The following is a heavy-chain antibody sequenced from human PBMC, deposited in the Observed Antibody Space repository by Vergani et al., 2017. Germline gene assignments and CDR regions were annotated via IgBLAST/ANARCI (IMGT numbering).Heavy chain of an antibody. V-gene: IGHV3-23*01. D-gene: IGHD6-19*01. J-gene: IGHJ3*02. Sequence: EVQLLESGGGSAQPGESLRLSCVASGFTFTAHGLNWVRQAPGKGLEWVSGISGQNFRTHYADSVKGRFTISRDISKNTLFLHMNSLRPEDTAVYYCAKVGRSEVAGTFGAFDIWGQGTMVTVSS. CDR2: ISGQNFRT. CDR3: AKVGRSEVAGTFGAFDI. CDR1: GFTFTAHG.